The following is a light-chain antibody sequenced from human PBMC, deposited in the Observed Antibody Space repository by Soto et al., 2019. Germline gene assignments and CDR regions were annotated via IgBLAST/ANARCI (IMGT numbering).Light chain of an antibody. CDR3: QQWSSLPKT. J-gene: IGKJ1*01. CDR1: QSVLYSSNNKNY. CDR2: WAS. Sequence: DIVMTQSPDSLAVSLGERATINCKSSQSVLYSSNNKNYLAWYQQKPGQPPKLLIYWASTRESGVSDRFSGSGSGTDFTLTISSLHAEDVAVYYCQQWSSLPKTFGQGTKVEIK. V-gene: IGKV4-1*01.